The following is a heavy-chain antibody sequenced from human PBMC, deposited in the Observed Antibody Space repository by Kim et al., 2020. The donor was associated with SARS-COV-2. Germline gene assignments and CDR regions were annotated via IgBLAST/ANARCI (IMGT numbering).Heavy chain of an antibody. J-gene: IGHJ4*02. CDR2: IPGGADSA. CDR1: GFRFSDYG. Sequence: GESLKISCAASGFRFSDYGMSWVRQAPGKGLEWVSGIPGGADSAYYADSVKGRFTISRDNSKNTLYLQMNSLRVEDTALYYCTRHTIGPDNWGQGTLVTVSS. D-gene: IGHD2-8*01. CDR3: TRHTIGPDN. V-gene: IGHV3-23*01.